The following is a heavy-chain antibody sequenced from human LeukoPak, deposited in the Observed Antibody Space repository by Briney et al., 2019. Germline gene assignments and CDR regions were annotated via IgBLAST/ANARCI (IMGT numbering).Heavy chain of an antibody. CDR3: ARGQDPMNAFDI. CDR2: INPNSGGT. J-gene: IGHJ3*02. V-gene: IGHV1-2*02. CDR1: GYTFTGYY. Sequence: ASVKVSCKASGYTFTGYYMHWVRQAPGQGLEWMGWINPNSGGTNYAQKFQGRVTMTRDTSISTAYMELGRLRSDDTAVYYCARGQDPMNAFDIWGQGTMVTVSS.